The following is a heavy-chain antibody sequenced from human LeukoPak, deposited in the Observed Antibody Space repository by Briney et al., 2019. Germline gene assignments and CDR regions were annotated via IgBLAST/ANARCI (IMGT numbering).Heavy chain of an antibody. CDR3: ARDGRWRDSGHDRVRVADYYYYMDV. Sequence: PGGSLRLSCAASGFTFSSYEMNWVRQAPGKGLEWVSYISSNGSTIYYADSVKGRFTISRDNAKNSLYLQMNSLRAEDTAVYYCARDGRWRDSGHDRVRVADYYYYMDVWGKGTTVTVSS. CDR1: GFTFSSYE. D-gene: IGHD5-12*01. J-gene: IGHJ6*03. V-gene: IGHV3-48*03. CDR2: ISSNGSTI.